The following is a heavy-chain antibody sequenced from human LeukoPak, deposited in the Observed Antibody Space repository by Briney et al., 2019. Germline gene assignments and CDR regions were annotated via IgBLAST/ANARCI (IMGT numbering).Heavy chain of an antibody. V-gene: IGHV7-4-1*02. CDR1: GYTFTSYA. CDR2: INTNTGNP. CDR3: ATGGYCGGGSCRNFDY. J-gene: IGHJ4*02. Sequence: GSVKVSFKASGYTFTSYAMNWVRQAPGQGLEWMGWINTNTGNPTYAQGFTGRFVFSLDTSVSTAYLQISSLKPEDTAVYYCATGGYCGGGSCRNFDYWGQGTLVSVSS. D-gene: IGHD2-15*01.